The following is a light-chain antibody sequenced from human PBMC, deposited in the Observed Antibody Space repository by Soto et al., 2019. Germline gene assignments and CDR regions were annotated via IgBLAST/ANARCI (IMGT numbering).Light chain of an antibody. V-gene: IGLV2-8*01. J-gene: IGLJ1*01. CDR3: NSFAGSNILYV. Sequence: QSALTQPPSASGSPGQSVTISCTGTSRDVGGYNYVSWYQQHPGKAPRLMIYEVSKRPSGVPDRFSGSKSGNTASLTVSGLQAEDEADYYCNSFAGSNILYVFGTGTKLTVL. CDR1: SRDVGGYNY. CDR2: EVS.